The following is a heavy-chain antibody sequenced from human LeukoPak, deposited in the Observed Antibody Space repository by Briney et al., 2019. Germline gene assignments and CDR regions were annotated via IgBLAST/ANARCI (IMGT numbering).Heavy chain of an antibody. Sequence: PGGSLRLSCAASGFTFSSYEMNWVRQAPGKGLEWVSYISSSGSTIYYADSVKGRFTISRDNAKNSLYLQMNSLRAEDTAVYYCARHSTTDYYDSSGLGYWGQGTLVTVSS. CDR2: ISSSGSTI. J-gene: IGHJ4*02. CDR3: ARHSTTDYYDSSGLGY. D-gene: IGHD3-22*01. CDR1: GFTFSSYE. V-gene: IGHV3-48*03.